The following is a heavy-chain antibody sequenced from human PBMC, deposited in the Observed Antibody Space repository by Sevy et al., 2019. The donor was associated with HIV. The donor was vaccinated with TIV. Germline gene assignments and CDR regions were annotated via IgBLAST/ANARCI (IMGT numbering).Heavy chain of an antibody. CDR1: GFTFSSYA. J-gene: IGHJ3*02. Sequence: GGSLRLSCEASGFTFSSYAMSWVRQAPGKGLEWVSAISGSGGSTYYANSVKGRFTISRDNSKNTLYLQMNSLRAEDTAVYYCAKDVAAGGRRHAFDIWGQGTMVTVS. V-gene: IGHV3-23*01. CDR3: AKDVAAGGRRHAFDI. CDR2: ISGSGGST. D-gene: IGHD1-26*01.